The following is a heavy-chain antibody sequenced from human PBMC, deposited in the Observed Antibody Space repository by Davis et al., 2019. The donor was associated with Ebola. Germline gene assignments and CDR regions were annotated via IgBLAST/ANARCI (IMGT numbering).Heavy chain of an antibody. CDR1: GFTFSSYG. V-gene: IGHV3-33*01. Sequence: GESLKISCAASGFTFSSYGMHWVRQAPGKGLEWVAVIWYDGRNKYYADSVKGRFTISRDNSKNTLYLQMNSLRAEDTAVYYCRVSLAYCGGDCSLPDYWGQGTLVTVSS. CDR2: IWYDGRNK. D-gene: IGHD2-21*01. CDR3: RVSLAYCGGDCSLPDY. J-gene: IGHJ4*02.